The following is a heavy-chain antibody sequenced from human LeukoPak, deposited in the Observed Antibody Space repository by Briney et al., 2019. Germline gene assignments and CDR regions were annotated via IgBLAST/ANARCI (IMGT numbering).Heavy chain of an antibody. V-gene: IGHV3-30*01. CDR3: MWPPYSSGYLIFDY. D-gene: IGHD3-22*01. CDR1: GFTFSSYA. CDR2: ISYDGSNK. Sequence: PGGSLRLSCAASGFTFSSYAMHWVRQAPGKGIEWVAVISYDGSNKYYADSVKGRFTISRDNSKNTLYLQMNSLRAEDTAVYYCMWPPYSSGYLIFDYWGQGTLVTVSS. J-gene: IGHJ4*02.